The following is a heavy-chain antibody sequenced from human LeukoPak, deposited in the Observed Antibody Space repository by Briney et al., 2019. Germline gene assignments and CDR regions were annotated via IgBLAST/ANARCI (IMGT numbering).Heavy chain of an antibody. D-gene: IGHD7-27*01. CDR1: GGSFTGYY. CDR3: ARGSGDFDL. J-gene: IGHJ2*01. V-gene: IGHV4-34*01. Sequence: PSETLSLTCAVYGGSFTGYYWSWIRQPPGKGLEWIGEINHTGSTNYNPSLKSRVTMSVDTSKNQFSLKLHSVTAADTAVYCCARGSGDFDLWGRGTLVTVSS. CDR2: INHTGST.